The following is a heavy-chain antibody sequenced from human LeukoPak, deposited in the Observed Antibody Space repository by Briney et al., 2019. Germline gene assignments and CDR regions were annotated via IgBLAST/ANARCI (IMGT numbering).Heavy chain of an antibody. CDR2: IYSGGST. D-gene: IGHD3-22*01. V-gene: IGHV3-53*01. J-gene: IGHJ4*02. CDR3: AREGDSSGYSY. CDR1: GFTVSSTY. Sequence: GGSLRLSCAASGFTVSSTYMSWVRQAPGKGLEWVSVIYSGGSTYYADSVKGRFTISRDNAKNSLYLQMNSLRAEDTAVYYCAREGDSSGYSYWGQGTLVTVSS.